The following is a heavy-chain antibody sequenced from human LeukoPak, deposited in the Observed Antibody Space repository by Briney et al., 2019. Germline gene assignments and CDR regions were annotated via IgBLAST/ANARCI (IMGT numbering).Heavy chain of an antibody. Sequence: SVKVSCKASGGTFSSYGISWVRQAPGQGLEWMGRIIPIFGIANYAQKFQGRVTITADKSTSTAYMELSSLRSEDTAVYYCAKGLYSAYSDWGQGTLVAVSS. V-gene: IGHV1-69*04. CDR2: IIPIFGIA. J-gene: IGHJ4*02. CDR1: GGTFSSYG. CDR3: AKGLYSAYSD. D-gene: IGHD3-22*01.